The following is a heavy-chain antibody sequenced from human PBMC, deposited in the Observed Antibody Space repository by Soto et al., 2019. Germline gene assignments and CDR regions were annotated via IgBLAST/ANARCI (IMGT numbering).Heavy chain of an antibody. CDR1: GFTFSSYA. CDR3: ARRIPFGYGMDV. J-gene: IGHJ6*02. CDR2: ITSNGGNT. D-gene: IGHD2-21*01. V-gene: IGHV3-64*01. Sequence: EVQLVESGGGLVQPRGSLRLSCAASGFTFSSYAMHWVRQAPGKGLEYVSVITSNGGNTDYASFVKGRFTISRDNSKNTLYLQMGSLRAEDMAVYYCARRIPFGYGMDVWGQGTTVTVSS.